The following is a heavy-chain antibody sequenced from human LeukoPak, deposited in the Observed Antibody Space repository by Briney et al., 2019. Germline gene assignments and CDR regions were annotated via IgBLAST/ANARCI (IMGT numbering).Heavy chain of an antibody. CDR1: GFTFDDYG. CDR2: INWNGGST. V-gene: IGHV3-20*04. J-gene: IGHJ4*01. Sequence: GGSLRLSCAASGFTFDDYGMNWVRQAPGKGLEWVSGINWNGGSTGYADSVKGRFTISRDNAKNSLYLQMNSLRAEDTAFYYRARRRNSSSWTVREIYYFDCWGQGTLVTVSS. D-gene: IGHD6-13*01. CDR3: ARRRNSSSWTVREIYYFDC.